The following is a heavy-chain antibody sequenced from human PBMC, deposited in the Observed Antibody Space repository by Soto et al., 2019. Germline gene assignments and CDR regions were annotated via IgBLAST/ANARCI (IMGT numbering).Heavy chain of an antibody. Sequence: VGSLRLSCAASGFTVSSNYMSWVRQAPGKGLEWVSVIYSGGSTYYADSVKGRFTISRDNSKNTLYLQMNSLRAEDTAVYYCARLKDIVVVVAEYYFDYWGQGTLVTVSS. D-gene: IGHD2-15*01. CDR2: IYSGGST. CDR3: ARLKDIVVVVAEYYFDY. CDR1: GFTVSSNY. V-gene: IGHV3-53*01. J-gene: IGHJ4*02.